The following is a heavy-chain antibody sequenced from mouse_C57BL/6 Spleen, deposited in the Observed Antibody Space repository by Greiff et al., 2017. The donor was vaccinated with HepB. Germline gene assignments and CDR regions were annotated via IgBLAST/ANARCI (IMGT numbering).Heavy chain of an antibody. CDR2: IYPRSGNT. CDR1: GYTFTSYG. J-gene: IGHJ2*01. CDR3: ASRGTLYYGSSYDY. D-gene: IGHD1-1*01. V-gene: IGHV1-81*01. Sequence: QVQLKQSGAELARPGASVKLSCKASGYTFTSYGISWVKQRTGQGLEWIGEIYPRSGNTYYNEKFKGKATLTADKSSSTAYMELRSLTSEDSAVYFCASRGTLYYGSSYDYWGQGTTLTVSS.